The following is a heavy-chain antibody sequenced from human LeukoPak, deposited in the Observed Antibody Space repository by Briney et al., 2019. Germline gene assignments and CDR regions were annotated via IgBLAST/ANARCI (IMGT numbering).Heavy chain of an antibody. CDR3: ARGRIAARLTGGGIDY. Sequence: ASVKVSCKASGYTFTGYYMHWVRQAPGQGLEWMGWINPNSGGTNYAQKFQGRVTMTRDTSISTAYMELNRLRSDDTAVYYCARGRIAARLTGGGIDYWGQGTLVTVSS. D-gene: IGHD6-6*01. V-gene: IGHV1-2*02. CDR2: INPNSGGT. J-gene: IGHJ4*02. CDR1: GYTFTGYY.